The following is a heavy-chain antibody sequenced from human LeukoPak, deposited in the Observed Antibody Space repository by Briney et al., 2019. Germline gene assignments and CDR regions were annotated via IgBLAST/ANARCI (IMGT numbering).Heavy chain of an antibody. D-gene: IGHD2-15*01. CDR2: ISYDGSNK. J-gene: IGHJ6*02. CDR1: GFTFSSYA. V-gene: IGHV3-30*04. CDR3: AGDASRYCSGGSCFDTYYYYGMDV. Sequence: GGSLRLSCAASGFTFSSYAMHWVRQAPGKGLEWMAVISYDGSNKYYADSVKGRFTISRDNSKNTLYLQMNSLRAEDTAVYYCAGDASRYCSGGSCFDTYYYYGMDVWGQGTTVTVSS.